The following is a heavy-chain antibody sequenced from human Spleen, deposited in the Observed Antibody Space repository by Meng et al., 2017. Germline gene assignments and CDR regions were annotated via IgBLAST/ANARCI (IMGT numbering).Heavy chain of an antibody. Sequence: QVQLQQLGAGLLKPSATLSLTRAVSGASFSGYYWAWIRQPPGKGLEWIGEITHTGSTNYTPSLKSRATISVDTSKNQLSLKLHSVTAADTAMYYCAGEIKYDSSGYYYWGQGTLVTVSS. CDR2: ITHTGST. CDR3: AGEIKYDSSGYYY. D-gene: IGHD3-22*01. V-gene: IGHV4-34*01. J-gene: IGHJ4*02. CDR1: GASFSGYY.